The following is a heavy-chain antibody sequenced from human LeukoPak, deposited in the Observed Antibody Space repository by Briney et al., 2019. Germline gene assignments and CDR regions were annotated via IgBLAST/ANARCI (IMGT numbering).Heavy chain of an antibody. CDR3: ARDMVRGGGDY. J-gene: IGHJ4*02. CDR1: GFTFSSYS. CDR2: ISSSSSYI. Sequence: GGSLRLSCAASGFTFSSYSMNWVRQAPGKGLEWVSSISSSSSYIYYADSVKGRFTISRDNAKNSLCLQMNSLRAEDTAVYYCARDMVRGGGDYWGQGTLVTVSS. V-gene: IGHV3-21*01. D-gene: IGHD3-10*01.